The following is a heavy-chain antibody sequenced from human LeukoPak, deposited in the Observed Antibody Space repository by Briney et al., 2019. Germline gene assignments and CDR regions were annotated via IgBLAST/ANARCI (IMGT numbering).Heavy chain of an antibody. Sequence: PSETLSLTCTISGDSIGRINYYWGWIRQPPGKGLGWIVSMSYSGHTYYNPSLKSRVTTSIDTSKNQLSLNLKSVTAADTAVYYCARGSAYSYDFTGRERTKSRPDYWGQGTLVTVSS. V-gene: IGHV4-39*07. D-gene: IGHD5-18*01. CDR3: ARGSAYSYDFTGRERTKSRPDY. CDR1: GDSIGRINYY. CDR2: MSYSGHT. J-gene: IGHJ4*02.